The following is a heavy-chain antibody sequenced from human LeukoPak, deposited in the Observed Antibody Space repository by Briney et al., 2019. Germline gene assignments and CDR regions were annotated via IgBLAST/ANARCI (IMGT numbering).Heavy chain of an antibody. CDR1: GFTVSTSY. V-gene: IGHV3-53*01. CDR3: ARDGSRRPFEY. Sequence: GGSLRLSCAASGFTVSTSYMSWVRQAPGKGLEWVSAIHFGGTTYYADSVKGRFTVSRDNSKNTLYLQMNSLRAEDTALYYCARDGSRRPFEYWGQGTLVTVSS. D-gene: IGHD2-2*03. CDR2: IHFGGTT. J-gene: IGHJ4*02.